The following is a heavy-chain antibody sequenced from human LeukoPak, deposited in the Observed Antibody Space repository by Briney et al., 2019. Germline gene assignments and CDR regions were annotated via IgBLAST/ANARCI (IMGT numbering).Heavy chain of an antibody. D-gene: IGHD3-3*01. CDR2: IKQDRSEK. J-gene: IGHJ4*02. CDR3: ARLREIPVFGVVTKSTSYFDY. CDR1: GFTFTNYW. Sequence: GGSLRLSCAASGFTFTNYWMSWVGQAPGKGLGLVAYIKQDRSEKYYVDSVKGRFTISRDNAKNSLYLQMNSLRAEDTAVYYCARLREIPVFGVVTKSTSYFDYWGQGTLVTVSS. V-gene: IGHV3-7*01.